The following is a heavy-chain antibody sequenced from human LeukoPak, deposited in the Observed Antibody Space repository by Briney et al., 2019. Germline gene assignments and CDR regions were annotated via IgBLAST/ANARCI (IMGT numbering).Heavy chain of an antibody. D-gene: IGHD6-13*01. CDR1: GGSISSSSYY. CDR2: IYYSGST. CDR3: AGDREAAPDY. Sequence: PSETLSLTCTVSGGSISSSSYYWGWIRQPPGKGLEWIGSIYYSGSTYYNPSLKSRVTISVDTSKNQFSPKLSSVTAADTAVYYCAGDREAAPDYWGQGTLVTVSS. J-gene: IGHJ4*02. V-gene: IGHV4-39*07.